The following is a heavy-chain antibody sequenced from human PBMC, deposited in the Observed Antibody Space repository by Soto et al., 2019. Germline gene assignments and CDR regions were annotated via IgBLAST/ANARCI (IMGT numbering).Heavy chain of an antibody. CDR2: INHSGST. J-gene: IGHJ6*02. CDR1: GGSFSGYY. D-gene: IGHD6-13*01. Sequence: PSETLSLTCAVYGGSFSGYYWSWIRQPPGKGLEWIGEINHSGSTNYNPSLKSRVTISVDTSKNQFSLKLSSVTAADTAVYYCARDGYSSSWTFYYYYGMDVWGQGTTVTVSS. V-gene: IGHV4-34*01. CDR3: ARDGYSSSWTFYYYYGMDV.